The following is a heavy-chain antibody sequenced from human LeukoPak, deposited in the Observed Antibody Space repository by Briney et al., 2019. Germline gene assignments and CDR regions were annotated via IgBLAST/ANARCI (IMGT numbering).Heavy chain of an antibody. CDR3: TRDRYSSSWRTYYYYYYMDV. CDR2: IRSKAYGGTT. J-gene: IGHJ6*03. CDR1: GFTFGDYA. V-gene: IGHV3-49*03. D-gene: IGHD6-13*01. Sequence: GGSLRLSCTASGFTFGDYAMSWFRQAPGKGLEWVGFIRSKAYGGTTEYAASVKGRFTISRDDSKSIAYLQMNSLKTEDTAVYYCTRDRYSSSWRTYYYYYYMDVWGKGTTVTVSS.